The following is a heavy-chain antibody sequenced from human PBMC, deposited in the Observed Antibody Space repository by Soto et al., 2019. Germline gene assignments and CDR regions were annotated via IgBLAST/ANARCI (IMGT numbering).Heavy chain of an antibody. CDR3: AKEGDYGEFLYH. D-gene: IGHD4-17*01. CDR1: GYTFTSYG. V-gene: IGHV1-18*04. J-gene: IGHJ5*02. CDR2: ISAYNGNT. Sequence: ASVKVSCKASGYTFTSYGISWVRQGTGLGLEWIGWISAYNGNTNDAQKLQGRVTINTDTATRTVYMELRSLRSDDTDVYYCAKEGDYGEFLYHWGQGTLVTVSS.